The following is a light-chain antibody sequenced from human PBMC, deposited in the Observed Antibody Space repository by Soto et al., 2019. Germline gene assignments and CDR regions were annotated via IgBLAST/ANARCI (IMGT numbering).Light chain of an antibody. CDR3: SSYTNSGTVI. CDR2: DVS. J-gene: IGLJ2*01. Sequence: QSALTQPASVSGSPGQSITISCTGTSSDVGGYNYVSWYQHHPAKAPKLMIYDVSDRPSGVSNRFSGSKSGNTASLTISGLQAEDEADYYCSSYTNSGTVIFGGGTKVTVL. V-gene: IGLV2-14*03. CDR1: SSDVGGYNY.